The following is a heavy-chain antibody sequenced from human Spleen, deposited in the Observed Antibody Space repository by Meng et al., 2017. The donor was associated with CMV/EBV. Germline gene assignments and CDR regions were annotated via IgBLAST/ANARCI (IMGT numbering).Heavy chain of an antibody. CDR3: ARRYCSSTSCADYYGMDV. CDR1: GLTFTGYY. V-gene: IGHV1-2*02. J-gene: IGHJ6*02. CDR2: INPNSGGT. Sequence: ASVKVSCKASGLTFTGYYMHWVRQAPGQGLEWMGWINPNSGGTNYAQKFQGRVTITTDESTSTAYMELSSLRSEDTAVYYCARRYCSSTSCADYYGMDVWGQGTTVTVSS. D-gene: IGHD2-2*01.